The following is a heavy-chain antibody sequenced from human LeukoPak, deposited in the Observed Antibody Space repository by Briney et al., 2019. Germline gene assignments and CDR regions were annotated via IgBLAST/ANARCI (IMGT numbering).Heavy chain of an antibody. D-gene: IGHD2-8*01. Sequence: PSETLSLTCTVSGDSITSSSYYWGWIRQPPGKGLEWIGSIYYSGSTYYNPSLKSRVTISVDTSKNQFSLKLSSVTAADTAVYYCARAEGGLYLWDVWGKGTTVTVSS. V-gene: IGHV4-39*07. CDR1: GDSITSSSYY. CDR3: ARAEGGLYLWDV. J-gene: IGHJ6*04. CDR2: IYYSGST.